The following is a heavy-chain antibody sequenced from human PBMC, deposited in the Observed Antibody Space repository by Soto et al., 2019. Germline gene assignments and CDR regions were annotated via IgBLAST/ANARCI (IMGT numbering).Heavy chain of an antibody. CDR2: ISYDGSNK. D-gene: IGHD2-2*01. CDR1: GFTFSSYE. V-gene: IGHV3-30-3*01. CDR3: AREARYCSSTSCPDHFDY. Sequence: VQLVESGGGLVQPGGSLRLSCAASGFTFSSYEMNWVRQAPGKGLEWVAVISYDGSNKYYADSVKGRFTISRDNSKNTLYLQMNSLRAEDTAVYYCAREARYCSSTSCPDHFDYWGQGTLVTVSS. J-gene: IGHJ4*02.